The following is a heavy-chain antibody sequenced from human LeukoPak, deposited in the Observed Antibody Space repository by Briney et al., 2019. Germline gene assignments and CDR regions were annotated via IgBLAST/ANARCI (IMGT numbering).Heavy chain of an antibody. CDR2: IIPIFGTA. CDR3: ARMSRDGYNSLDY. J-gene: IGHJ4*02. V-gene: IGHV1-69*13. Sequence: SVKVSCKASGGTFSSYAISWVRQAPGQGLQWMGGIIPIFGTADYAQKFQGRVTITADESTSTAYMELSSLRSEDTAVYYCARMSRDGYNSLDYWGQGTLVTVSS. D-gene: IGHD5-24*01. CDR1: GGTFSSYA.